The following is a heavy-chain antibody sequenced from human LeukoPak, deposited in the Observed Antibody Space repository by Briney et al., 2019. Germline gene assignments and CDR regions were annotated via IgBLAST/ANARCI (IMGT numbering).Heavy chain of an antibody. CDR1: GGSISSGDYY. V-gene: IGHV4-30-4*01. CDR2: IYYSGST. CDR3: ARDPAAGIETLDY. Sequence: PSETLSLTCTVSGGSISSGDYYWSWIRQPPGKGLEWIGYIYYSGSTYYNPSLKSRVTISVDTSKNQFSLKLTSVTAADTAVYFCARDPAAGIETLDYWGQGILVTVSS. D-gene: IGHD6-25*01. J-gene: IGHJ4*02.